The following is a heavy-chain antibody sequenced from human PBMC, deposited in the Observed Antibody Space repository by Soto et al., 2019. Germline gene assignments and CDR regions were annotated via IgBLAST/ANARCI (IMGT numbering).Heavy chain of an antibody. CDR1: GGSISSNYW. CDR3: AREGDRGYSYGD. Sequence: QVQLQESGPGLVRPSGTLSLTCAVSGGSISSNYWWSWVRQPPGKGLEWIGEIYHSGSTNYNPSLKSRLTISVDKSKNHFSLKLSPVTAADTAMYYCAREGDRGYSYGDWGQGTLVTVSS. D-gene: IGHD5-18*01. CDR2: IYHSGST. J-gene: IGHJ4*02. V-gene: IGHV4-4*02.